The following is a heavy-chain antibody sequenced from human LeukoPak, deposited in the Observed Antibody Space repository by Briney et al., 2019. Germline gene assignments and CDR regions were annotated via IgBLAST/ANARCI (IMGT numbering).Heavy chain of an antibody. J-gene: IGHJ4*02. Sequence: PSQTLSLTCTVSGGSISSGDYYWSWIRQPPGKGLEWIGYIYYSGSTYYNPSLKSRLTISVDTSKNQFSLKLSSVTAADMAVYYCAREGLVWNYYDSSGYRRGYFDYWGQGTLVTVSS. CDR2: IYYSGST. D-gene: IGHD3-22*01. CDR3: AREGLVWNYYDSSGYRRGYFDY. V-gene: IGHV4-30-4*01. CDR1: GGSISSGDYY.